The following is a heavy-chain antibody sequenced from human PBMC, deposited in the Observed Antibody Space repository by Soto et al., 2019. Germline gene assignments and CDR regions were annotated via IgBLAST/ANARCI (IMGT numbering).Heavy chain of an antibody. CDR3: ARDWCGGDCYAFDI. J-gene: IGHJ3*02. CDR1: GFNFSSYW. Sequence: GGSLRLSCVNSGFNFSSYWMSWVRQAPGKGLEWVANIKQDGSETYYVDSVKGRFTVARDNAKNSLYLQMNSLRAEDTAVYYCARDWCGGDCYAFDIWGQGTMVTVSS. V-gene: IGHV3-7*03. CDR2: IKQDGSET. D-gene: IGHD2-21*01.